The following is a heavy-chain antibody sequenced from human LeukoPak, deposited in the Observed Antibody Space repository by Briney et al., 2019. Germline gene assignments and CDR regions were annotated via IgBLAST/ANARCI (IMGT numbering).Heavy chain of an antibody. D-gene: IGHD6-19*01. CDR3: AGCSSFYYYYGMDV. Sequence: GGSLRLSCAASGFTFSSYWMSWVRQAPGKGLEWVANIKQDGSEKYYVDSVKGRFTISRDNSKNTLYLQMNSLRAEDTAVYYCAGCSSFYYYYGMDVWGQGTTVTVSS. CDR1: GFTFSSYW. CDR2: IKQDGSEK. J-gene: IGHJ6*02. V-gene: IGHV3-7*03.